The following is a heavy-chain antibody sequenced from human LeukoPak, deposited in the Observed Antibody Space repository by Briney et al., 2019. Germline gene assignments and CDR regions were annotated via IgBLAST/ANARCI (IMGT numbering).Heavy chain of an antibody. CDR3: ARLGGGYCSGGSCYGADY. D-gene: IGHD2-15*01. Sequence: GESLKISCKGSGYSFTSYWVGWVRQMPGKGLEWRGIIYPGDSDTRCSPSFQGQVTISADKSISTAYLQWSSLKASDTAMYYCARLGGGYCSGGSCYGADYWGQGTLVTVSS. V-gene: IGHV5-51*01. J-gene: IGHJ4*02. CDR1: GYSFTSYW. CDR2: IYPGDSDT.